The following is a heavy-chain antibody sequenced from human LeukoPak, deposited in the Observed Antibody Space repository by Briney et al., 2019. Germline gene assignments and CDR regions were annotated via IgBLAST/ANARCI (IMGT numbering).Heavy chain of an antibody. J-gene: IGHJ3*01. CDR1: GFTFSDYA. CDR2: SSWNSGTI. Sequence: PGGSLRLSCAASGFTFSDYAMHGVRHVPGKGLVWVGGSSWNSGTIAYGDSVRGRATIARDNARNSLYLEVNSLRVEDTALYYCAKDMAVGTAPRVYAFDVWGQGSLVTVSS. V-gene: IGHV3-9*01. D-gene: IGHD1-26*01. CDR3: AKDMAVGTAPRVYAFDV.